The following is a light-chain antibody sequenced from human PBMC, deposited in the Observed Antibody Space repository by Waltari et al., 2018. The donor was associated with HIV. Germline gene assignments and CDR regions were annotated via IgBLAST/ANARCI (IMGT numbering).Light chain of an antibody. CDR3: QSADSSGTVV. Sequence: SYELTQPPSVSVSPGQTARITCSGAALPKQYAYWYQPKPGQAPVQVIYKDSERPSGIPERFSGSSSGTTVTLTISGVQAEDEADYYCQSADSSGTVVFGGGTKLTVL. CDR2: KDS. J-gene: IGLJ2*01. CDR1: ALPKQY. V-gene: IGLV3-25*03.